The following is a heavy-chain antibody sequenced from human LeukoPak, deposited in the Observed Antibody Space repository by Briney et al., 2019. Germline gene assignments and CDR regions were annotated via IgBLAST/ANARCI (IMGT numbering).Heavy chain of an antibody. CDR1: GFTFISYW. CDR3: TRDYDYVWGSYRTYYYMDV. CDR2: INHDGSEE. J-gene: IGHJ6*03. V-gene: IGHV3-7*01. D-gene: IGHD3-16*02. Sequence: PGGSLRLSCAASGFTFISYWMTWIRQAPGKGLEWVASINHDGSEEFYVDSMKGRVTISRNYAKNSLHLQINNLRTEDTAVYYCTRDYDYVWGSYRTYYYMDVWGKGTMVTVSS.